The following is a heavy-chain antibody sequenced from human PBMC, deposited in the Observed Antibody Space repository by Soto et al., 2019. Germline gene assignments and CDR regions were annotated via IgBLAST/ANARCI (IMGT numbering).Heavy chain of an antibody. D-gene: IGHD2-15*01. CDR1: GGTFSSYA. J-gene: IGHJ6*02. V-gene: IGHV1-69*13. Sequence: SVKVSCKASGGTFSSYAISWVRQAPGQGLEWMGGIIPIFGTANYAQKFQGRVTITADESTSTAYMELSSLRSEDTAVYYCARPVYCSGGSCHEVFYYYGMDVWGQGTTVTVSS. CDR3: ARPVYCSGGSCHEVFYYYGMDV. CDR2: IIPIFGTA.